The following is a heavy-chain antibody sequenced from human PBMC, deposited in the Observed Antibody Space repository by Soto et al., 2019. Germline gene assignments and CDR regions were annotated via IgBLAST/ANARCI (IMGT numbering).Heavy chain of an antibody. CDR3: ARGLQFSELMAFDI. J-gene: IGHJ3*02. D-gene: IGHD5-12*01. CDR2: ISSSSSTI. Sequence: GGSLRLSCAASGFTFSSYSMNWVRQAPGKGLEWVSYISSSSSTIYYADSVKGRFTISRDNAKNSLYLQMNSLRDEDTAVYYCARGLQFSELMAFDIWGQGTMVTVSS. V-gene: IGHV3-48*02. CDR1: GFTFSSYS.